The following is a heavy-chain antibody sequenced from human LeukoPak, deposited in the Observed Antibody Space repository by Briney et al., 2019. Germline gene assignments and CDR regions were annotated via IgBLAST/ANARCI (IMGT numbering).Heavy chain of an antibody. CDR1: GYTFTGYY. CDR2: INPNSGGT. J-gene: IGHJ6*02. V-gene: IGHV1-2*02. Sequence: GASVKASCKASGYTFTGYYMHWVRQAPGQGLEWMGWINPNSGGTNYAQKFQGRVTMTRDTSISTAYMELSRLRSDDTAVYYCASGYSNLTPRSYYYYYGMDVWGQGTTVTVSS. D-gene: IGHD4-11*01. CDR3: ASGYSNLTPRSYYYYYGMDV.